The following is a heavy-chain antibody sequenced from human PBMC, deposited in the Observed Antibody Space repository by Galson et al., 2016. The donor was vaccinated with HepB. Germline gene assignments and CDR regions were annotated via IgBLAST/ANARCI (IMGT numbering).Heavy chain of an antibody. CDR2: INTDGRTT. CDR1: GFTMGNYW. J-gene: IGHJ4*02. CDR3: TRDHPGVFDADY. Sequence: SLRLSCAASGFTMGNYWMYWVRQAPGKGLMCVSRINTDGRTTMYADSVKGRFTISRDNAKSTVYLQMNSLRVEDTAVYYCTRDHPGVFDADYWGQGTLVTVSS. D-gene: IGHD3-16*01. V-gene: IGHV3-74*03.